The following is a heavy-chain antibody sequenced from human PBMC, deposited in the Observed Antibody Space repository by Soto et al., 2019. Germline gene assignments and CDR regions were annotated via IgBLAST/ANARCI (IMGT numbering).Heavy chain of an antibody. V-gene: IGHV1-69*02. CDR2: IIPILGIA. Sequence: QVQLVQSGAEVKKPGSSVKVSCKASGGTFSSYTISWVRQAPGQGLEWMGRIIPILGIANYAQKFQGRVTITADKSTSTAYMELSSLRAEHTARCYCACNLARLSAKTGTTPLDVWRQGTTVAVSS. CDR1: GGTFSSYT. D-gene: IGHD6-25*01. J-gene: IGHJ6*02. CDR3: ACNLARLSAKTGTTPLDV.